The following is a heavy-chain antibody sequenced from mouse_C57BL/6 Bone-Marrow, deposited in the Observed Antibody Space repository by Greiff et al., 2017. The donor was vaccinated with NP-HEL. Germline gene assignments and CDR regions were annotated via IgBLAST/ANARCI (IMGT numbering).Heavy chain of an antibody. Sequence: VKLQESGPGLVQPSQSLSITCTVSGFSLTSYGVHWVRQSPGKGLEWLGVIWRGGSTDYNAAFMSRLSITKDNSKSQVFFKMNSLQADDTAIYYCARYYYGLYFDVWGTGTTVTVSS. CDR1: GFSLTSYG. V-gene: IGHV2-5*01. J-gene: IGHJ1*03. CDR3: ARYYYGLYFDV. D-gene: IGHD1-1*01. CDR2: IWRGGST.